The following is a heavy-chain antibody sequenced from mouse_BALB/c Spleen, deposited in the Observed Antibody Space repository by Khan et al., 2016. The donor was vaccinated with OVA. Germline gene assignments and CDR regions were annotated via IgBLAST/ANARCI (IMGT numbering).Heavy chain of an antibody. CDR1: GFTFSSYG. V-gene: IGHV5-6-3*01. J-gene: IGHJ2*01. Sequence: EVKLVESGGGLVQPGGSLKLSCAASGFTFSSYGMSWVRQTPDKRLELVATINSNGGSTYYPDSVKGRFTISRDNAKNTLYQQMSSLKSEDTAMYYCARMARTINWGQGTTLTVSS. CDR2: INSNGGST. CDR3: ARMARTIN.